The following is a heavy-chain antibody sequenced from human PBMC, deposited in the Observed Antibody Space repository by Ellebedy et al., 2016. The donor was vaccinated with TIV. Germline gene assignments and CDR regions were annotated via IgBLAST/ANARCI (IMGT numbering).Heavy chain of an antibody. CDR3: ARGYRGSGWYWDK. D-gene: IGHD6-19*01. CDR2: IDLSASDT. J-gene: IGHJ4*02. V-gene: IGHV5-51*01. CDR1: ASSFINYW. Sequence: PGGSLRLSCQGSASSFINYWIVWVRQMPGRGLEWMGIIDLSASDTRYSPSFQGQVTISVDKSISTAYLQWSSLKASATAIYYWARGYRGSGWYWDKWGQGTLVTVSS.